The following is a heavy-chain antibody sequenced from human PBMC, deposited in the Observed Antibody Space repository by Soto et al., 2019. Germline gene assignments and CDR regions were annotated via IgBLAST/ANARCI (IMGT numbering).Heavy chain of an antibody. Sequence: LSLTCTFPGGSIGSDYWSWIRQPPGKGLEWVGYVYNNGGTKYNPSLKSRVTISVDTSNNQFSLKLTSVTAADTAVYYCARGYYYDTSGYYSAFDIWGQGTMVTVSS. CDR1: GGSIGSDY. J-gene: IGHJ3*02. CDR3: ARGYYYDTSGYYSAFDI. CDR2: VYNNGGT. V-gene: IGHV4-59*01. D-gene: IGHD3-22*01.